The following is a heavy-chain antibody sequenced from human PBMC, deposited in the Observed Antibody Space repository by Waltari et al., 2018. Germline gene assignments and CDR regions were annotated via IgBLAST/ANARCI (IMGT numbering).Heavy chain of an antibody. Sequence: QVQLQESGPGLVKPSETLSLTCSVSGGTIRSVYWSWIRQPPGKGLEWSAYIHDSGTANYNPSLKSRVTILIDTSKSQFSLQVTSVTAADTAVYYCARVPQYTYRAFDIWGQGTMVTVSA. V-gene: IGHV4-59*01. CDR2: IHDSGTA. D-gene: IGHD5-18*01. CDR3: ARVPQYTYRAFDI. J-gene: IGHJ3*02. CDR1: GGTIRSVY.